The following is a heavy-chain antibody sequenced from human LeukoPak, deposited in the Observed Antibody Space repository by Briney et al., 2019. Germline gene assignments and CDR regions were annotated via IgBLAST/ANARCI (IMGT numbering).Heavy chain of an antibody. Sequence: PSETLSLTCTVSGGSFSNSDYYGGWIRQPPGKGLEWIGSIYYNGDTYYNPSVKSRVTISIDTSKNLFSLILISVTAADTAVYYCVRHRRYNTGSEEFDLWGRGTLLTVSS. CDR3: VRHRRYNTGSEEFDL. D-gene: IGHD2-8*02. J-gene: IGHJ4*02. CDR1: GGSFSNSDYY. CDR2: IYYNGDT. V-gene: IGHV4-39*01.